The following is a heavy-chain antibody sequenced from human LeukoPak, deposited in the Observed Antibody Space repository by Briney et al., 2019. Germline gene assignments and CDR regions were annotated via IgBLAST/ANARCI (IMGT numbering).Heavy chain of an antibody. D-gene: IGHD1-26*01. Sequence: GESLKISCEGSGYSFTSYWSGWVCQMPGRGLECMGIIYPGDSDTRYSPSFQGQVTISADKSISTAYLQWSSLKASDTAMYYCAIRYSGSYNDYWGQGTLVTVSS. V-gene: IGHV5-51*01. CDR3: AIRYSGSYNDY. CDR2: IYPGDSDT. CDR1: GYSFTSYW. J-gene: IGHJ4*02.